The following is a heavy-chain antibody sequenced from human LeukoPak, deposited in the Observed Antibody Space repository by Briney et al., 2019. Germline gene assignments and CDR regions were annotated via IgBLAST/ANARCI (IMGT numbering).Heavy chain of an antibody. Sequence: PGGSLRLSCAASGFTISSYWMSWVRQAPGKGLEWVANIKQDGSEKYYVDSVKGRFTISRDNAKNSLYLQMNSLRAEDTAVYYCARSRWSSEDYWGQGTLVTVSS. V-gene: IGHV3-7*01. J-gene: IGHJ4*02. D-gene: IGHD4-23*01. CDR3: ARSRWSSEDY. CDR2: IKQDGSEK. CDR1: GFTISSYW.